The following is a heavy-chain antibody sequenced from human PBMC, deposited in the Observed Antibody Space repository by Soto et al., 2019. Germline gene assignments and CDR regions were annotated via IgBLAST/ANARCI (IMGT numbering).Heavy chain of an antibody. Sequence: PGGSLRLSCAASGFTFSSYGMHWVRQAPGKGLEWVAVISYDGSNKYYADSVKGRFTISRDNSKNTLYLQMNSLRAEDTVVYYCAKPRGYSGYDPYDAFDIWGQGTMVTVSS. CDR1: GFTFSSYG. J-gene: IGHJ3*02. V-gene: IGHV3-30*18. CDR2: ISYDGSNK. CDR3: AKPRGYSGYDPYDAFDI. D-gene: IGHD5-12*01.